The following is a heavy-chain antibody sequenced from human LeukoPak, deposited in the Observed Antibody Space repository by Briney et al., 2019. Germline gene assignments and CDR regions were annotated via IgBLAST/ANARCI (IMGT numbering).Heavy chain of an antibody. CDR2: INRDGTEK. D-gene: IGHD2-21*01. J-gene: IGHJ4*02. CDR1: GFNFSDSR. V-gene: IGHV3-7*04. CDR3: VRGDWYFES. Sequence: QPGGSLRLSCATSGFNFSDSRMTWVRQAPGKGLQWVANINRDGTEKHFLDSVEGRFTISRDNAKKSLYLQMSSLRPQDTALYFCVRGDWYFESWGQGTPVTVSS.